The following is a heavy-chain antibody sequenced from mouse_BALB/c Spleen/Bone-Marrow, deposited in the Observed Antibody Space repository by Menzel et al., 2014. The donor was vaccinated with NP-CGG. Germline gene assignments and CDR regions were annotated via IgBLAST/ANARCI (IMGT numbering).Heavy chain of an antibody. CDR3: AGGWLPAYAMDY. Sequence: DVHLVESGAELVKPGASVKLSCTASGFNIKDTYMHWVKQRPEQGLEWIGRIDPANGNTKYDPKFQGKATITADTSSNTAYLQLSSLTSEDTAVYYCAGGWLPAYAMDYWGQRTPVSASS. J-gene: IGHJ4*01. CDR2: IDPANGNT. CDR1: GFNIKDTY. D-gene: IGHD2-2*01. V-gene: IGHV14-3*02.